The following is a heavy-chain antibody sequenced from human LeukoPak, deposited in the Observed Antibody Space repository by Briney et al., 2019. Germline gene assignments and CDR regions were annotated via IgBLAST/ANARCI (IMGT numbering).Heavy chain of an antibody. D-gene: IGHD2-21*02. CDR1: GFTFSSYS. V-gene: IGHV3-21*01. Sequence: GGSLRLSCAASGFTFSSYSMNWVRQAPGKGLEWVSSISSSSSYIYYADSVKGRFTISRDNAKNSLYLQMNSLRAEDTAVYYCASLYCGGDCYSQYNWFDPWGQGTLVTVSS. CDR3: ASLYCGGDCYSQYNWFDP. CDR2: ISSSSSYI. J-gene: IGHJ5*02.